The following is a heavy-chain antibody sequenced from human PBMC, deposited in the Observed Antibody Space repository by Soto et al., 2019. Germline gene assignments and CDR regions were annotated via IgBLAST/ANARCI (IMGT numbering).Heavy chain of an antibody. D-gene: IGHD3-9*01. CDR2: ISSSSSTI. Sequence: GGSLRLSCAASGFTFSSHSMNWVRQAPGKGLEWVSYISSSSSTIYYADSVKGRFTISRDNAKNSLYLQMNSLRDEDTAVYYCAREGLGDYDILTGYLRCYFDYWGQGTLVTVSS. CDR1: GFTFSSHS. J-gene: IGHJ4*02. V-gene: IGHV3-48*02. CDR3: AREGLGDYDILTGYLRCYFDY.